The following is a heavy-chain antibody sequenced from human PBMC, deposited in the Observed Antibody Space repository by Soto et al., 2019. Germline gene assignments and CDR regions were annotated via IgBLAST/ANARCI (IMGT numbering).Heavy chain of an antibody. CDR3: ARSGRGSGYLFAFDI. Sequence: VGSLRLSCASSGFIFSTYSLNCVRHSPGKGLEWVSSISSSSSYIYYADSVKGRFTISRDNRKNSLFMEMNSLRAEDTAVYFCARSGRGSGYLFAFDIWGRGTIVTVSS. J-gene: IGHJ3*02. V-gene: IGHV3-21*01. D-gene: IGHD5-12*01. CDR2: ISSSSSYI. CDR1: GFIFSTYS.